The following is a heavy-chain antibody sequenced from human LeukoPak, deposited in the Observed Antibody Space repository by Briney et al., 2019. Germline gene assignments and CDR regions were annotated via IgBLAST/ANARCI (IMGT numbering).Heavy chain of an antibody. CDR3: AELGITMIGGV. V-gene: IGHV3-23*01. J-gene: IGHJ6*04. CDR1: GFTFSSYA. Sequence: GGSLRLSCAASGFTFSSYAMSWVRQAPGKGRGCISGFSGSGGSTYYADSVKGRFTISRDNSKNTLYLQMNSLRAEDTAVYYCAELGITMIGGVWGKGTTVTISS. CDR2: FSGSGGST. D-gene: IGHD3-10*02.